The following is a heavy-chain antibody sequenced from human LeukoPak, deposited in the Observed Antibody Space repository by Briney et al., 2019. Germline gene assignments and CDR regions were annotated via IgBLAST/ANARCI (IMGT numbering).Heavy chain of an antibody. D-gene: IGHD2-8*01. Sequence: PSETLSLICTVSGGSISSYYWSWIRQPPGKGLEWIGYIYYSGSTNYNPSLKSRVTISADTSKNQFSLKLSSVTAADTAVYYCASGVWDYFDYWGQGTLVTVSS. CDR2: IYYSGST. CDR1: GGSISSYY. CDR3: ASGVWDYFDY. J-gene: IGHJ4*02. V-gene: IGHV4-59*01.